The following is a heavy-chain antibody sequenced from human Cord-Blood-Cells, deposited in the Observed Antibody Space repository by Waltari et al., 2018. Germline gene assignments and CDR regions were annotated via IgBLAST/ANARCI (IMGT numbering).Heavy chain of an antibody. Sequence: QVQLQESGPGLVKPSETLSLTCAVSGYSISSGYYWGWIRKPPGKGLAWIGSIYHSGSTYYNPSLKSRVTISVDTSKNQFSLKLSSVTAADTAVYYCARDRPLYSYYDFWSGYYDAFDIWGQGTMVTVSS. D-gene: IGHD3-3*01. CDR1: GYSISSGYY. J-gene: IGHJ3*02. V-gene: IGHV4-38-2*02. CDR2: IYHSGST. CDR3: ARDRPLYSYYDFWSGYYDAFDI.